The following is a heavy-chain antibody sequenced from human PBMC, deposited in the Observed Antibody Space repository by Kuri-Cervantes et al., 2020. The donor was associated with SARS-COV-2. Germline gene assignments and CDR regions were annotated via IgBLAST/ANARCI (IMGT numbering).Heavy chain of an antibody. Sequence: GGSLRLSCVASGFPFDDYAMHWVRQTPGKGLEWVSGMSWNSNNIGYADSVKGRFTVSRDNARNSLYLQMGSLRTEDTAVYYCATKGYNSGWLRLNWGQGTLVTVSS. V-gene: IGHV3-9*01. D-gene: IGHD6-19*01. J-gene: IGHJ4*02. CDR3: ATKGYNSGWLRLN. CDR2: MSWNSNNI. CDR1: GFPFDDYA.